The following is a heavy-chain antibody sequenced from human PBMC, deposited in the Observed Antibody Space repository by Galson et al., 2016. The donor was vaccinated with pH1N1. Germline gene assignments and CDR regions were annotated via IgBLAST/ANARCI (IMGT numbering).Heavy chain of an antibody. J-gene: IGHJ4*02. D-gene: IGHD3-16*02. CDR2: IHHSGKT. CDR3: ARYRITSSEGYFDF. Sequence: ETLSLTCTVSGDSIGTYYWSWIRPSPGKGPEWIGQIHHSGKTGYNPSLEGRLTMSIDTSKNQFSLRLTYVTAADAAVYYCARYRITSSEGYFDFWGQGTRVTVSS. V-gene: IGHV4-59*01. CDR1: GDSIGTYY.